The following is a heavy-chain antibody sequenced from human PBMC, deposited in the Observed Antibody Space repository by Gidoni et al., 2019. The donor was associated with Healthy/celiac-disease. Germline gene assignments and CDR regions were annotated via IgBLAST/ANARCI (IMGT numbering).Heavy chain of an antibody. V-gene: IGHV1-24*01. CDR1: GYTLTELS. D-gene: IGHD3-9*01. Sequence: QVQLVQSGAEVKKPGASVKVSCKVSGYTLTELSMHWVRQAPGKGLEWMGGVDPEDGETIYAKKFQGRVTMTEDTSTDTAYMELSSLRSEDTAVYYWATGWNQYEILTGYYLIRYGMDVWGQGTTVTVSS. CDR3: ATGWNQYEILTGYYLIRYGMDV. J-gene: IGHJ6*02. CDR2: VDPEDGET.